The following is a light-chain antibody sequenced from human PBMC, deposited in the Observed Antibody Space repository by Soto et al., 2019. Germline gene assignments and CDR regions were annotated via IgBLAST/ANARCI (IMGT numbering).Light chain of an antibody. CDR2: EVS. CDR1: SSDVGGYNY. V-gene: IGLV2-14*01. Sequence: QSVLTQPASVSGSPGQSITISCTGSSSDVGGYNYVSWYQQHPDKAPKDMIYEVSNRPSGVSNRFSGSKSGNTASLTISGLQAEDEADYYCSSYTCSSTYVVFGGGTKLTVL. CDR3: SSYTCSSTYVV. J-gene: IGLJ2*01.